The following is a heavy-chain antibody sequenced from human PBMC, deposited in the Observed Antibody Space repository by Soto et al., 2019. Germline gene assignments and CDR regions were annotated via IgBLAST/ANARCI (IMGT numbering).Heavy chain of an antibody. CDR2: INPSGGST. CDR3: ARSAEKYSSSSYPDWFDP. D-gene: IGHD6-6*01. J-gene: IGHJ5*02. V-gene: IGHV1-46*01. Sequence: ASVKVSCKASGYTFTSCYMHWVRQAPGQGLEWMGIINPSGGSTSYAQKFQGRVTMTRDTSTSTVYMELSSLRSEDTAVYYCARSAEKYSSSSYPDWFDPWGQGTLLTVSS. CDR1: GYTFTSCY.